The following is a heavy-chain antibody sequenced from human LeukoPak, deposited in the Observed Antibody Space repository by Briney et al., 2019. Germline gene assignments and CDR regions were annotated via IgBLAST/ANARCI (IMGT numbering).Heavy chain of an antibody. J-gene: IGHJ4*02. CDR3: ARPDTGWRYPFDY. CDR2: ISYSGDT. CDR1: DASISSYY. Sequence: SETLSLTCTVSDASISSYYWSWIRQPPGKGLEWIGHISYSGDTNYNPSLKSRVTISIDTSKNQFSLKLNSVTAADTAVYYCARPDTGWRYPFDYWGQGTLVTVSS. D-gene: IGHD6-19*01. V-gene: IGHV4-59*08.